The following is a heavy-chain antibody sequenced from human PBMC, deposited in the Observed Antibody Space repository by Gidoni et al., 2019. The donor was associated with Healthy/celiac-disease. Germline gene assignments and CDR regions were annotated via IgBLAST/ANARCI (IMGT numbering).Heavy chain of an antibody. CDR3: ARDRITMIVEEERAFDP. D-gene: IGHD3-22*01. J-gene: IGHJ5*02. CDR1: GYTFTGYY. Sequence: QVQLVQSGAEVKKPGASVKVSCKASGYTFTGYYMHWVRQAPGQGLEWMGWINPNSGGTNYAQKFQGRVTMTRDTSISTAYMELSRLRSDDTAVYYCARDRITMIVEEERAFDPWGQGTLVTVSS. CDR2: INPNSGGT. V-gene: IGHV1-2*02.